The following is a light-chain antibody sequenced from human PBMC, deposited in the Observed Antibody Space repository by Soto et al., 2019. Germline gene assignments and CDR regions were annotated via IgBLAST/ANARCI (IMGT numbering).Light chain of an antibody. Sequence: EIVLTQSPGTLSLSPGESATLSCRASQSVTRSYLAWYQHKPGQPPRVLIYGASTRATGIPDRFSGSGSGTDFTLTIRRLEPEDSAVYYCQGHDSSPTWTFGQGTKVEIK. V-gene: IGKV3-20*01. CDR2: GAS. J-gene: IGKJ1*01. CDR1: QSVTRSY. CDR3: QGHDSSPTWT.